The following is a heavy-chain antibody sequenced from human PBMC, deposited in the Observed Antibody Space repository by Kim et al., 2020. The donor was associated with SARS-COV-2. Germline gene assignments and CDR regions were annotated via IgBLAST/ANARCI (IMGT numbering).Heavy chain of an antibody. CDR1: GGSISSGGYY. CDR2: IYYSGST. V-gene: IGHV4-31*03. J-gene: IGHJ4*02. CDR3: ARTNYDSSVYYFDY. D-gene: IGHD3-22*01. Sequence: SETLSLTCTVSGGSISSGGYYWSWIRQHPGKGLEWIGYIYYSGSTYYNPSLKSRVTISVDTSKNQFSLKLSSVTAADTAVYYCARTNYDSSVYYFDYWGQGTLVTVSS.